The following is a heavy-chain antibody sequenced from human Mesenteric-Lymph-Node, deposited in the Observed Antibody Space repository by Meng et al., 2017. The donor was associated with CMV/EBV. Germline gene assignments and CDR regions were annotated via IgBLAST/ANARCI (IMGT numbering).Heavy chain of an antibody. J-gene: IGHJ4*02. CDR3: ARHQRWLKSEGGFNY. Sequence: HVPLPLCDAVLLTPAEIFSLTCAVYGGSFSCYYWSWLRQPPGKGLEWIGEINHSGSTNYNPSLKSRVTISVDTSKNQFSLKLSSVTAADTAVYYCARHQRWLKSEGGFNYWGQGTLVTVSS. CDR1: GGSFSCYY. D-gene: IGHD4-23*01. CDR2: INHSGST. V-gene: IGHV4-34*01.